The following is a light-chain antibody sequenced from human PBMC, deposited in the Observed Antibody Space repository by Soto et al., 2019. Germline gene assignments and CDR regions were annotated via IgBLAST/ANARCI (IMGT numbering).Light chain of an antibody. V-gene: IGKV3-20*01. CDR1: ETVSSRF. CDR2: GAS. CDR3: QQYGSSPIT. Sequence: ETGLTQSPGTLSLSPGETGTLSCGAGETVSSRFLAWYQQKPGQAPRLLIYGASSRATGIPDRFSGSGSGTDFTLTISRLEPEDFAVYYCQQYGSSPITFGQGTRLEIK. J-gene: IGKJ5*01.